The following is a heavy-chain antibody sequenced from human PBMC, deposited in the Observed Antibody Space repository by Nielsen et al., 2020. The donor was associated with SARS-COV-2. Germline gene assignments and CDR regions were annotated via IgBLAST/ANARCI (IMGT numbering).Heavy chain of an antibody. CDR3: ARGHTVVVPSPVLGLGPFYYSYSMDV. J-gene: IGHJ6*03. V-gene: IGHV4-4*02. D-gene: IGHD2-21*01. Sequence: SETLSLTCAVSGGSVSSNDWWSWVRQPPGKGLGWIGEIYHSGTTNYDPSLKSRVTISVDKSKNQFSLKLTSVTAADTAIYYCARGHTVVVPSPVLGLGPFYYSYSMDVWGKGTTVTVSS. CDR2: IYHSGTT. CDR1: GGSVSSNDW.